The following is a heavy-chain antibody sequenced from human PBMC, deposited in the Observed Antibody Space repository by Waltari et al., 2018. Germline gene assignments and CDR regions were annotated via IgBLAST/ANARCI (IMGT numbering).Heavy chain of an antibody. CDR1: GFTFSSYA. J-gene: IGHJ3*02. Sequence: EVQLLESGGGLVQPGGSLRLSCAASGFTFSSYAMSWVRQAPGKGLEWVSVIYSGGSTYYADSVKGRFTISRDNSKNTLYLQMNSLGAEDTAVYYCAKADIWGQGTMVTVSS. V-gene: IGHV3-23*03. CDR2: IYSGGST. CDR3: AKADI.